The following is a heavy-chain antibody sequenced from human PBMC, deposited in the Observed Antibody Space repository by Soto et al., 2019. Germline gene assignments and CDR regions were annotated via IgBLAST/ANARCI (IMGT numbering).Heavy chain of an antibody. CDR3: ARVELGNLFQD. V-gene: IGHV3-66*01. Sequence: HPGGSLRLSCTASGFSVTSNYMSWVRRAPGKGLEWVSIVYSDGSTYYADSVKGRFTISRDNSKNTVSLQMNGLRAEDTGVYFCARVELGNLFQDWGQGTLVTVSS. J-gene: IGHJ1*01. CDR1: GFSVTSNY. CDR2: VYSDGST. D-gene: IGHD1-7*01.